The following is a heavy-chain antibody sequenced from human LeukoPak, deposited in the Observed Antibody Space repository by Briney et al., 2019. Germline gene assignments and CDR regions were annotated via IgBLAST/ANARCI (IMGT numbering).Heavy chain of an antibody. CDR1: GFTFSNYA. CDR3: AKDPTYYYDSSGYSDY. V-gene: IGHV3-23*01. CDR2: ISGSGGST. Sequence: GGSLRLSCAASGFTFSNYAMSWVRQGPGEGLEWVSAISGSGGSTYYADSVKGRFTISRDNSKNRLYLQMNSLRDEDTAVYYCAKDPTYYYDSSGYSDYWGQGTLVTVSS. J-gene: IGHJ4*02. D-gene: IGHD3-22*01.